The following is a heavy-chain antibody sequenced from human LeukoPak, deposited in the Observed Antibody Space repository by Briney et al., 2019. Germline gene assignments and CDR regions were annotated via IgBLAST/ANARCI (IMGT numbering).Heavy chain of an antibody. CDR1: GGSITGYY. CDR3: ARGVHLDYYDSSGYYFDY. J-gene: IGHJ4*02. Sequence: PSETLSLTCAVYGGSITGYYWSWIRQTPGRGLEWVGEIHYTGATSYNPSLKSRATISTDTSKNQFSLKLSSVTAADTAVYYCARGVHLDYYDSSGYYFDYWGQGTLVTVSS. D-gene: IGHD3-22*01. CDR2: IHYTGAT. V-gene: IGHV4-34*01.